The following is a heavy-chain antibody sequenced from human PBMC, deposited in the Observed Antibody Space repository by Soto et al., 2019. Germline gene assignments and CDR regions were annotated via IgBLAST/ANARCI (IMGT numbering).Heavy chain of an antibody. V-gene: IGHV3-23*04. Sequence: EAQLVESGGDLVQPRGSLRLSCAASGFTFRNFAMTWVRQAPGKGLEWVSGISGSGRMTYYAHSVKGRFTVSRDNSKNSLYLQMDSLRAEDTAVYYCSKEAEECVNEPTPVDCWGQGTVVTVSS. CDR2: ISGSGRMT. J-gene: IGHJ4*02. CDR1: GFTFRNFA. CDR3: SKEAEECVNEPTPVDC. D-gene: IGHD1-1*01.